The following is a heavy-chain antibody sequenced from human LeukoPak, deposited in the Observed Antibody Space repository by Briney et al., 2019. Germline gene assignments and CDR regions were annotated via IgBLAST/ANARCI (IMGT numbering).Heavy chain of an antibody. V-gene: IGHV5-51*01. Sequence: GESLKTSGKGSGYSFTSYWIGWVRQMPGKGLEWMGIIYPGDSDTRYSTSFQGQITISAAKSISTAYLQWSSLKASDTAMYYCARLCWGGAFDIWGQGTMVTVSS. D-gene: IGHD3-16*01. CDR1: GYSFTSYW. J-gene: IGHJ3*02. CDR3: ARLCWGGAFDI. CDR2: IYPGDSDT.